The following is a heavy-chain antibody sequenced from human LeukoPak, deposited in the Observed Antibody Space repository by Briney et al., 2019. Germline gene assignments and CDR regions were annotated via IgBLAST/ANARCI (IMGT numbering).Heavy chain of an antibody. CDR2: ISSSSSTI. Sequence: GGSLRLSCAASGFTFSSYGMHWVRQAPGKGLEWVSYISSSSSTIYYADSVKGRFTISRDNSKNTLYLQMNSLRAEDTGVYYCAKDLSSGSRRAYWGQGTLVTVSS. D-gene: IGHD6-19*01. J-gene: IGHJ4*02. CDR3: AKDLSSGSRRAY. V-gene: IGHV3-48*01. CDR1: GFTFSSYG.